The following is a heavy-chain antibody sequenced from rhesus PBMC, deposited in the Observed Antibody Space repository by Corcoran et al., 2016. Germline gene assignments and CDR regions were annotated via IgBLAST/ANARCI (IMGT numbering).Heavy chain of an antibody. CDR2: YFVSIGST. D-gene: IGHD6S26*01. V-gene: IGHV4S7*01. CDR1: GGSISGGYG. J-gene: IGHJ4*01. CDR3: AREIAAAGPGGVDY. Sequence: QLQLQESGPGLVKPSETLSLTCAVSGGSISGGYGWSWIRQPPGKGLEWIGHYFVSIGSTYYNPSLKSRVTISTDTSKNQFSLKLSSVTAADTAVYYCAREIAAAGPGGVDYWGQGVLVTVSS.